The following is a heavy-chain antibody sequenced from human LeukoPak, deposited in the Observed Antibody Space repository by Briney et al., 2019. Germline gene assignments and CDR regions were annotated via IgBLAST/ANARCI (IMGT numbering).Heavy chain of an antibody. Sequence: GGSLRLSCAASGFTFSTYWMSWVRQAPGKGLEWVANTKEDGGEKYYVDSVKGRFTISRDNAENSLYLQMNSLRAEDTAVYYCARPGFLGPDEGYYYMDVWGKGTTVTVSS. J-gene: IGHJ6*03. CDR3: ARPGFLGPDEGYYYMDV. D-gene: IGHD3-3*01. V-gene: IGHV3-7*01. CDR1: GFTFSTYW. CDR2: TKEDGGEK.